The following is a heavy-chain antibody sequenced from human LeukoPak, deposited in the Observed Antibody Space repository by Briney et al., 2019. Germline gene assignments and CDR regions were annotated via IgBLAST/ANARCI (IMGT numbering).Heavy chain of an antibody. Sequence: ASVKVSCNASGYTFTSYYMHWVRQAPGQGLEWMGIINPSGGSTSYAQKFQGRVTMTRDTSTSTVYMELSSLRSEDTAVYYCARSSASVYYDILTGYYRAEYFQHWGQGTLVTVSS. V-gene: IGHV1-46*01. CDR3: ARSSASVYYDILTGYYRAEYFQH. CDR2: INPSGGST. D-gene: IGHD3-9*01. CDR1: GYTFTSYY. J-gene: IGHJ1*01.